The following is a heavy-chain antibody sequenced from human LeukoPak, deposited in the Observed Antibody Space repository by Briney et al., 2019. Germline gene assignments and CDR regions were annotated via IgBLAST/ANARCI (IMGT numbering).Heavy chain of an antibody. D-gene: IGHD3-22*01. CDR2: IIPILGIA. CDR1: GGTFSSYA. CDR3: ARDGNAYYYDSSGYSLAYYGMDV. Sequence: ASVKVSCKASGGTFSSYAISWGRQAPGQGLEWMGRIIPILGIANYAQKFQGRGTITADKSTRTAYMELSSLRCEDTAVYYCARDGNAYYYDSSGYSLAYYGMDVWGHGTTVTASS. V-gene: IGHV1-69*04. J-gene: IGHJ6*02.